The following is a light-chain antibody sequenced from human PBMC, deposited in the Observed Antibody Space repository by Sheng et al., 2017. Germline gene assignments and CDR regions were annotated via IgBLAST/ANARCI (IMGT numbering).Light chain of an antibody. CDR3: QQYGTSIGFT. V-gene: IGKV3-20*01. CDR1: QNIDLNF. Sequence: DIVLTQSPGTLSLSPGEKATLSCRASQNIDLNFLAWYQHKPGQAPRLLIYGATSRATGIPDRFSGSGSGTDFNLTINRLEPADFAVYYCQQYGTSIGFTFGPGTKVDLK. J-gene: IGKJ3*01. CDR2: GAT.